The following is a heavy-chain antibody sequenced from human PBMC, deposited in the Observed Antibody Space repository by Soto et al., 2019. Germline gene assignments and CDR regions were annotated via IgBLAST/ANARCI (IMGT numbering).Heavy chain of an antibody. CDR2: IYHSGST. CDR3: ARVVVPRPIWGYNWLDP. D-gene: IGHD3-16*01. J-gene: IGHJ5*02. V-gene: IGHV4-30-2*01. Sequence: QLQVQESGSGLVEPSQTLSLTCAVSGGSISSGGYSWSWIRQPPGKGLEWIGYIYHSGSTFYNPSLKSRVTISLDKSKNPFSLKLSSVTAADTAVYYCARVVVPRPIWGYNWLDPWGQGTLVTVSS. CDR1: GGSISSGGYS.